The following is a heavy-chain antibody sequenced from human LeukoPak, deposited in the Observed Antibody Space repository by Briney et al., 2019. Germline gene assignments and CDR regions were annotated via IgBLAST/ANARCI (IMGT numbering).Heavy chain of an antibody. Sequence: PGGSLRLSCAASGFTFDDYAMHWVRQAPGKGLEWVASITGGGITAYYADSVKGRFTISRDNSKNTLYLQMNSLRVEDTAVYYCAKNTVGETIGWDAYDIWGHGTLGAVSS. D-gene: IGHD1-26*01. V-gene: IGHV3-23*01. CDR1: GFTFDDYA. CDR2: ITGGGITA. J-gene: IGHJ3*02. CDR3: AKNTVGETIGWDAYDI.